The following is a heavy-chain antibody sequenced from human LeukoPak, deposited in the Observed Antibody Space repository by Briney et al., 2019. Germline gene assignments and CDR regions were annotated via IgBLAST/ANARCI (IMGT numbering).Heavy chain of an antibody. CDR3: ARYGGSGTYYSDY. Sequence: PSQTLSLTCAVSGGSISSGGYAWSWIRQPPGKGLEWVGYIYDSGSTHYNPSLKSRVTISVDRSENQFSLKLSSVTAADTAVYYCARYGGSGTYYSDYWGQGTLVTVSS. V-gene: IGHV4-30-2*01. D-gene: IGHD3-10*01. J-gene: IGHJ4*02. CDR2: IYDSGST. CDR1: GGSISSGGYA.